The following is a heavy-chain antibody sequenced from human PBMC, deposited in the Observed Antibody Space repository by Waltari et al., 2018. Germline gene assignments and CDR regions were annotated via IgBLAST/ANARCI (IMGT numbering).Heavy chain of an antibody. CDR2: INHSGST. V-gene: IGHV4-34*01. CDR3: ARGRYSSGWGY. J-gene: IGHJ4*02. D-gene: IGHD6-19*01. CDR1: GGSFSGYY. Sequence: QVQLQQWGAGLLKPSETLSLTCAVYGGSFSGYYWSWIRQPPGKGLEWIGEINHSGSTNYNPSLKSRVTISVDTSKNQFSLKLSSVTAADTAVYYCARGRYSSGWGYWGQGTLVTVSS.